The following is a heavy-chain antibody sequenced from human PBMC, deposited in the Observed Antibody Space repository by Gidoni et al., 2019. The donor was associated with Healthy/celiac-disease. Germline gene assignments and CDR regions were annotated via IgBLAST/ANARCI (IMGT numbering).Heavy chain of an antibody. Sequence: QVQLQESGPGLVKPSETLSLTCTVSGGSISSYYWSWIRQPPGKGLEWIGYIYSSGSTNYTPSLKSRVTISVDTSKNQFSLKLSSVTAADTAVYYCARSSPLLRYFDWWGQGTLVTVSS. J-gene: IGHJ4*02. V-gene: IGHV4-59*01. CDR2: IYSSGST. CDR1: GGSISSYY. CDR3: ARSSPLLRYFDW. D-gene: IGHD3-9*01.